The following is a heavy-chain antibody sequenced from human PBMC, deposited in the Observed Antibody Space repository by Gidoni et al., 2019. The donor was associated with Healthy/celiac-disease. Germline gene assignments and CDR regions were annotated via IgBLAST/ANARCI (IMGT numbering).Heavy chain of an antibody. CDR1: GGTFSSYD. CDR2: IIPIFGTA. J-gene: IGHJ4*02. CDR3: ARRLEGCSGGSCHYYFDY. V-gene: IGHV1-69*01. D-gene: IGHD2-15*01. Sequence: QVPLVQSGAEVKKPGSSVQVSCQASGGTFSSYDISWGRQAPGQGLEWMGGIIPIFGTANYAQKFQGRVTITADESTSTAYMELSSLRSEDTAVYYCARRLEGCSGGSCHYYFDYWGQGTLVTVSS.